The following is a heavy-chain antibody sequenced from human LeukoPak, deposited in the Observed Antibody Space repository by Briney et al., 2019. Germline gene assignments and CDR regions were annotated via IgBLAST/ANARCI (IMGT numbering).Heavy chain of an antibody. Sequence: GGSLRLSCAASGFTVSSNYMSWVRQAPGKGLEWVSVIYSGGSTYYADSVKGRFTISRDNSKNTLYLRLSSLRAEDTAVYYCARSAGSAAINYWGQGTLVPVSS. V-gene: IGHV3-66*01. CDR3: ARSAGSAAINY. CDR2: IYSGGST. J-gene: IGHJ4*02. CDR1: GFTVSSNY. D-gene: IGHD2-2*01.